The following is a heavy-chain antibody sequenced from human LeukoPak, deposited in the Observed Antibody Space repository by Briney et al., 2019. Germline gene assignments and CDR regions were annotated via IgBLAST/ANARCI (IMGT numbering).Heavy chain of an antibody. V-gene: IGHV4-38-2*01. CDR2: MYHSGST. D-gene: IGHD2-21*02. Sequence: SETLSLTCVVSGYSISGGYYWGWIRQPPGKGLEYVGSMYHSGSTYYNPSLKSRVTMSVDTSKNQFSLNLSSVTAADTAVYYCARSSVTSASQVIGYWGPGTVVTVSS. J-gene: IGHJ4*02. CDR3: ARSSVTSASQVIGY. CDR1: GYSISGGYY.